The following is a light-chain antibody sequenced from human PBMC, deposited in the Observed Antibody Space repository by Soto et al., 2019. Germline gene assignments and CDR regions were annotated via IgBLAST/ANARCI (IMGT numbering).Light chain of an antibody. Sequence: QSVLTQPASVSGSPGQSITISCTGTSSDIGTYDYISWFQQYPGKAPKLVIYDVSVRASGVSNRFSASKSGNTASLTISGLQAEDEADYYCPSYTPSTTYVFGTGTKVTV. V-gene: IGLV2-14*01. J-gene: IGLJ1*01. CDR1: SSDIGTYDY. CDR3: PSYTPSTTYV. CDR2: DVS.